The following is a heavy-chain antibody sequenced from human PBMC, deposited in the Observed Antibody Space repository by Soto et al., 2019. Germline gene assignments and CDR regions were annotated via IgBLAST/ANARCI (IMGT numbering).Heavy chain of an antibody. CDR2: ISSSGSTI. D-gene: IGHD6-6*01. V-gene: IGHV3-11*01. Sequence: GGSLRLSCAASGFTFSDYYMSWIRQAPGKGLEWVSYISSSGSTIYYADSVKGRFTISRDNAKNSLYLQMNSLRAEDTAVYYCAISLWQLALYNSWGQGNLVPGSS. CDR3: AISLWQLALYNS. J-gene: IGHJ4*02. CDR1: GFTFSDYY.